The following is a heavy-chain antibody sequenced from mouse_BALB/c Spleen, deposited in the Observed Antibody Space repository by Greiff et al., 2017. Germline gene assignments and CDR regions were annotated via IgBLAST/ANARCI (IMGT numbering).Heavy chain of an antibody. J-gene: IGHJ4*01. V-gene: IGHV5-6-3*01. Sequence: EVMLVESGGGLVQPGGSLKLSCAASGFTFSSYGMSWVRQTPDKRLELVATINSNGGSTYYPDSVKGRFTISRDNAKNTLYLQMSSLKSEDTAMYYCARVGGRRAMDYWGQGTSVTVSS. CDR2: INSNGGST. D-gene: IGHD1-1*01. CDR1: GFTFSSYG. CDR3: ARVGGRRAMDY.